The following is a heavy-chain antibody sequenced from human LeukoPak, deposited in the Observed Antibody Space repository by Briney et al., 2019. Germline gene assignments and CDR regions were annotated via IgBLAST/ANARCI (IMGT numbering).Heavy chain of an antibody. J-gene: IGHJ3*02. CDR2: IYTSGST. Sequence: PSETLSLTCTVSGNSISSGDNYWSWIRQPAGKGLEWIGRIYTSGSTNYNPSLKSRVTMSVDTSKNQFSLKLSSVTAADTAVYYCASPGIYCSGGSCYSDAFDIWGQGTMVTVSS. CDR3: ASPGIYCSGGSCYSDAFDI. D-gene: IGHD2-15*01. V-gene: IGHV4-61*02. CDR1: GNSISSGDNY.